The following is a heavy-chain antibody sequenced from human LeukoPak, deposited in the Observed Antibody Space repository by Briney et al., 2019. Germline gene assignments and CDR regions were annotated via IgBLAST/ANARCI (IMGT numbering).Heavy chain of an antibody. D-gene: IGHD2-2*01. Sequence: GGSLRPSCAASGFTFSNYAMSWVRQAPGKGLEWVSAISGSGASTYYADSVKGRFTISRDNSKNTLYLQMNSLRAEDTAIYYCAKAALRYQLLSSLDYWGQGTLVTVSS. J-gene: IGHJ4*02. CDR2: ISGSGAST. CDR3: AKAALRYQLLSSLDY. CDR1: GFTFSNYA. V-gene: IGHV3-23*01.